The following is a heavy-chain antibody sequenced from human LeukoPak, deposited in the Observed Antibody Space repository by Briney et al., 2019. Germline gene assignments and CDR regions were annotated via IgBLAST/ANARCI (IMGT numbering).Heavy chain of an antibody. CDR3: VRDVTGWPNWFDS. J-gene: IGHJ5*01. CDR2: ISSSSSTL. D-gene: IGHD2-21*02. Sequence: PGGSLRLSCAASGFTFSDYYMSWIRQAPGKGLEWVSYISSSSSTLSYAGSVKGRFTISRDNAKNSLFLQMNSLRAEDTAVYYCVRDVTGWPNWFDSWGQGTLVTVSS. CDR1: GFTFSDYY. V-gene: IGHV3-11*01.